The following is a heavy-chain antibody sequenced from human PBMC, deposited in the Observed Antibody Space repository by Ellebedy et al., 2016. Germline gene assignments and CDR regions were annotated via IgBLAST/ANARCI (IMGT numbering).Heavy chain of an antibody. J-gene: IGHJ4*02. Sequence: SVKVSXXASGGTFSSYAISWVRQAPGQGLEWMGGIIPIFGTANYAQKFQGRVTITADESTSTAYMELSSLRSEDTAVYYCARDLGSYYGYWGQGTLVTVSS. D-gene: IGHD1-26*01. V-gene: IGHV1-69*13. CDR3: ARDLGSYYGY. CDR2: IIPIFGTA. CDR1: GGTFSSYA.